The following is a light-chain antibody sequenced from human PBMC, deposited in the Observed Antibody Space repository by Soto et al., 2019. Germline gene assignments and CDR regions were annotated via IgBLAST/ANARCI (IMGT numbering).Light chain of an antibody. CDR2: AAY. Sequence: IQLTQTPSSLSASVGDRVTITCRASQGINRFLAWYQQKPGKAPKLLIYAAYSLQSGVPSRFSGSGFGTDFTLTITSLQPEDFATYYRQQVESYPSTFGGGNKVE. CDR1: QGINRF. J-gene: IGKJ4*01. CDR3: QQVESYPST. V-gene: IGKV1-9*01.